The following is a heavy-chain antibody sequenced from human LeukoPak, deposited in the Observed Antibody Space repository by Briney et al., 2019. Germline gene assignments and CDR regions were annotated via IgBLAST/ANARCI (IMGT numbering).Heavy chain of an antibody. CDR2: ISWNGGSV. Sequence: GGSLRLSCAASGFTFDDYAMHWVRQAPGRGLEWVSTISWNGGSVGYADSVKGRFTVSRDNAKNSLYLQMNSLRAEDMALYYCAKDLDSSSSGFDYWGQGTLVTVSS. D-gene: IGHD6-6*01. J-gene: IGHJ4*02. V-gene: IGHV3-9*03. CDR3: AKDLDSSSSGFDY. CDR1: GFTFDDYA.